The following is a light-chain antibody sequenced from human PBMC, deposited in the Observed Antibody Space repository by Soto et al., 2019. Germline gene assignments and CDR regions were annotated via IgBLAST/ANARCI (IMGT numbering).Light chain of an antibody. CDR3: QQYGSSPRIT. V-gene: IGKV3-20*01. J-gene: IGKJ5*01. CDR2: GAS. Sequence: EIVLTQSPGTLSLSPGERATLSCRASQSVSSSYLAWYQQKPGQAPRLLIYGASSRATGIPDRFGGSGSGTDFTLTISRLEPEDFAVYYCQQYGSSPRITSGQGTRLEIK. CDR1: QSVSSSY.